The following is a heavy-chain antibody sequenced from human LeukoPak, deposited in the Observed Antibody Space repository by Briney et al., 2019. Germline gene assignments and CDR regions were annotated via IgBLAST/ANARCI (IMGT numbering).Heavy chain of an antibody. J-gene: IGHJ5*02. CDR3: AKAVYYDFWSGYWNWFDP. CDR2: ISGSGGST. V-gene: IGHV3-23*01. D-gene: IGHD3-3*01. CDR1: GFTFSSYA. Sequence: HPGGSLRLSCAASGFTFSSYAMSWVRQAPGKGLEGVSAISGSGGSTYYADSVKGRFTISRDNSKNTLYLQMNSLSAEDTAVYYCAKAVYYDFWSGYWNWFDPWGQGTLVTVSS.